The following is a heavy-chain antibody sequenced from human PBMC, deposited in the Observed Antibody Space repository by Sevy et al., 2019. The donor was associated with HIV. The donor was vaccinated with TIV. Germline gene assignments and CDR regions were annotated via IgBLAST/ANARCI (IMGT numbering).Heavy chain of an antibody. V-gene: IGHV4-31*03. J-gene: IGHJ5*02. Sequence: SETLSLTCTVSGGSISSGGYYWSWIRQHPGKGLEWIGYIYYSGSTYYNPSLKSRVTISVDTSKNQFSLKLSSVTAADTAVYYCARGITIFGVVIRFDPWGQRTLVTDSS. D-gene: IGHD3-3*01. CDR2: IYYSGST. CDR3: ARGITIFGVVIRFDP. CDR1: GGSISSGGYY.